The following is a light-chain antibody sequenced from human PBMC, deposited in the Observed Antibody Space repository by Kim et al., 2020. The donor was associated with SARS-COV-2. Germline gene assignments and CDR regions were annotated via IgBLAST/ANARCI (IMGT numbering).Light chain of an antibody. CDR3: QQYDNWPPT. J-gene: IGKJ1*01. Sequence: SVSPGERATVSCRASQSVSSRLAWYQQRPGQALRLLIYGASTRATDIPARFSGRESGTEFTLTITGLQSEDFAVYYCQQYDNWPPTFGQGTKVDIK. CDR1: QSVSSR. V-gene: IGKV3-15*01. CDR2: GAS.